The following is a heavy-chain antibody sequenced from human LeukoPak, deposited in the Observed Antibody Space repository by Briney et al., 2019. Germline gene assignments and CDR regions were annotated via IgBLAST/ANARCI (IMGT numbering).Heavy chain of an antibody. CDR1: GYSISSGYY. D-gene: IGHD1-26*01. CDR2: IFHSGST. CDR3: ARLRGSFFDY. J-gene: IGHJ4*02. V-gene: IGHV4-38-2*02. Sequence: SETLSLTCTVSGYSISSGYYWGWIRQPPGQGLEWIGSIFHSGSTYYSPSLTSRVTISVDTSKNQFSLELSSVTAADTAVYYCARLRGSFFDYWGQGTLVTVSS.